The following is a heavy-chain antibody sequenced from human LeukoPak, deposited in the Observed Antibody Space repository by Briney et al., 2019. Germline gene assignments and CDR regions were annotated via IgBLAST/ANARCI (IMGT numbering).Heavy chain of an antibody. CDR2: ISSSSSYI. J-gene: IGHJ4*02. CDR3: ASIVRYSSSPPVV. D-gene: IGHD6-6*01. CDR1: GFTFSSYS. V-gene: IGHV3-21*03. Sequence: PGGSLRLSCAASGFTFSSYSMNWVRQAPGKGLEWVSSISSSSSYIYYADSVKGRFTISRHNAKNSLHLQMNSLRAEDTAVYYCASIVRYSSSPPVVWGQGTLVTVSS.